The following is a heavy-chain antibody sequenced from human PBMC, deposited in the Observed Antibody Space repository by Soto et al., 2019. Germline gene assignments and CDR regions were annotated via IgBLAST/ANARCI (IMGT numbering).Heavy chain of an antibody. D-gene: IGHD3-3*01. CDR2: INHSGLT. CDR1: GESFRGFY. J-gene: IGHJ4*02. Sequence: QVQIQQWGAGLLKPSETLSLTCAVSGESFRGFYCSWIRQPPGKGLEWIGEINHSGLTNYHPTLKSRVTMSVDTSKNQFSLKVNSVTAADTAVYYCARGDQGRGRDDFWSGPRGPFDYWGQGNLVTVSS. V-gene: IGHV4-34*01. CDR3: ARGDQGRGRDDFWSGPRGPFDY.